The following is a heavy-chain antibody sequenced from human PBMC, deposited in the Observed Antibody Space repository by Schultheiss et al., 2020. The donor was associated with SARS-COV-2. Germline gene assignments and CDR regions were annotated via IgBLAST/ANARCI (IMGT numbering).Heavy chain of an antibody. J-gene: IGHJ4*02. CDR1: GFTFSDQY. V-gene: IGHV3-72*01. Sequence: GGSLRLSCVVSGFTFSDQYMDWVRQAPGKGLEWIGRSRNKAKSYTTEYAASVKGRFTISRDDSKNSLYLQMNSLKTEDTAVYYCTRSLAYCGGDCSIGLDYWGQGTLVTVSS. CDR2: SRNKAKSYTT. D-gene: IGHD2-21*02. CDR3: TRSLAYCGGDCSIGLDY.